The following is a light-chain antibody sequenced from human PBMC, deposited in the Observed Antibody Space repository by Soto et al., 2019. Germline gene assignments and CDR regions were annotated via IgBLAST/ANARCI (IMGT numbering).Light chain of an antibody. CDR1: SSDVGGYKY. Sequence: QSVLTQPASVSGSPGQPITISCTGTSSDVGGYKYVSWYQQHPGKAPKLMIYEVSNRPSGVSNRFSGSKSGNTASLTISGLQAEDEADYYYSSYTSTSTVVFGVGTKLTVL. V-gene: IGLV2-14*01. CDR2: EVS. CDR3: SSYTSTSTVV. J-gene: IGLJ1*01.